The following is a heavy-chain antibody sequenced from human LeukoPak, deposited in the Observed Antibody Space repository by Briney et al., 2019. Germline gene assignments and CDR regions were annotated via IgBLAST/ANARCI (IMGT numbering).Heavy chain of an antibody. CDR1: GGSISSGGYS. D-gene: IGHD3-22*01. V-gene: IGHV4-30-2*03. CDR2: IYHSGST. J-gene: IGHJ4*02. Sequence: SETLSLTCAVSGGSISSGGYSWSWIRQPPGKGLEWIGYIYHSGSTYYNPSHKSRVTISVDTSKNQFSLKLSSVTAADTAVYYCARYDSSGYPVDYYFDYWGQGTLVTVSS. CDR3: ARYDSSGYPVDYYFDY.